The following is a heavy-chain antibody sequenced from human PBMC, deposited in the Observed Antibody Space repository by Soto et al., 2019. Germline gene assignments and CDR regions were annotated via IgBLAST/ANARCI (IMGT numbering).Heavy chain of an antibody. J-gene: IGHJ6*02. CDR1: GDSISRGGYS. D-gene: IGHD6-6*01. Sequence: SETLSLTCAVSGDSISRGGYSWTWFRQPPGKALEWIGNIYDSGSTSYNPSLKSRVTISVDTSKNQFSLRLTSVTAADTAVYFCARGSSSYYDYGMDVWGQGTTVT. CDR2: IYDSGST. V-gene: IGHV4-30-2*01. CDR3: ARGSSSYYDYGMDV.